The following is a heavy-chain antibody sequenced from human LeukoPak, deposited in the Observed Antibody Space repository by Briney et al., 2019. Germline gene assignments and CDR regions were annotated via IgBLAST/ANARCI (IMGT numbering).Heavy chain of an antibody. CDR3: ARVPSDDSSGYYLGYFDY. CDR1: GFTVSSNY. V-gene: IGHV3-66*01. J-gene: IGHJ4*02. CDR2: IYSGGST. Sequence: GGSLRLSCAASGFTVSSNYMSWVRQAPGKGLEWVSVIYSGGSTYYADSVKGRFTISRDNSKNTLYLQMNSLGAEDTAVYYCARVPSDDSSGYYLGYFDYWGQGTLVTVSS. D-gene: IGHD3-22*01.